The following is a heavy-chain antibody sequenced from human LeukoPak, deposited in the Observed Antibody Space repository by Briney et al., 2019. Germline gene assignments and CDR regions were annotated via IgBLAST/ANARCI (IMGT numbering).Heavy chain of an antibody. D-gene: IGHD2-15*01. V-gene: IGHV1-18*01. J-gene: IGHJ4*02. Sequence: ASVKVSCKASGYTFTSYGISWVRQAPGQGLEWMGCISVYSGNTDYAQKFQGRVTMTTDTSTSTAYMELRSLRSDDTAVYYCAGPSYCSGGSCPFDYWGQGTLVTVSS. CDR1: GYTFTSYG. CDR2: ISVYSGNT. CDR3: AGPSYCSGGSCPFDY.